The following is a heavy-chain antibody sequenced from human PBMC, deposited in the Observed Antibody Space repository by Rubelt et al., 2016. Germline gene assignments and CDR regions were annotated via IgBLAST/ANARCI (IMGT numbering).Heavy chain of an antibody. CDR3: AISYCGGGTCYKYLQH. CDR2: ISYDGSNK. J-gene: IGHJ1*01. Sequence: ISYDGSNKYYADSVKGRFTISRDNSKNTLYLQMSSLRAEDTAVYYCAISYCGGGTCYKYLQHWGQGTLVTVSS. D-gene: IGHD2-15*01. V-gene: IGHV3-30*07.